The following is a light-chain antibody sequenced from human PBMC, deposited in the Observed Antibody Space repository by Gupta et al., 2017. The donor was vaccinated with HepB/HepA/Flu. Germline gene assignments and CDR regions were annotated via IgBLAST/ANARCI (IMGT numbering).Light chain of an antibody. CDR1: SFNIGSNT. V-gene: IGLV1-44*01. CDR2: NNE. Sequence: QSVLTQPSSASGSPGQRVTIPCSGSSFNIGSNTVHWYQHLPGTAPKIAIYNNEQRPSGVPDRFSGSESGSSASLAISGLQSDDESYCHCAAWDDSLDGAVFGGGTKVTVL. CDR3: AAWDDSLDGAV. J-gene: IGLJ2*01.